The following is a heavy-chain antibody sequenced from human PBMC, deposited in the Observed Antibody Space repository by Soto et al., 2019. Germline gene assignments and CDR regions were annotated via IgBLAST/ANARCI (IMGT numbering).Heavy chain of an antibody. Sequence: GESLKISCKGSGYSFTSYWIGWVRQMPGKGLECMGIIYPGDSDTRYSPSFQGQVTISADKSISTAYLQWSSLKASDTAMYYCARQGEPSDDILTGPDPWGQGTLVTVSS. V-gene: IGHV5-51*01. CDR3: ARQGEPSDDILTGPDP. CDR2: IYPGDSDT. D-gene: IGHD3-9*01. CDR1: GYSFTSYW. J-gene: IGHJ5*02.